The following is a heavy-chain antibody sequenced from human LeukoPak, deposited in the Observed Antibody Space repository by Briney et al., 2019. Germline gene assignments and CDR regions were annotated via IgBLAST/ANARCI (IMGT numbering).Heavy chain of an antibody. D-gene: IGHD4-17*01. CDR2: INPSGGST. V-gene: IGHV1-46*01. Sequence: ASVTVSCTASGYTFTSYYMHWVRQAPGQGLEWMGIINPSGGSTSYAQKFQGGVTMTRDTSTSTVYMELSSLRSEDTAVYYCARAPYGDYASKYNWFDPWGQGTLVTVSS. J-gene: IGHJ5*02. CDR1: GYTFTSYY. CDR3: ARAPYGDYASKYNWFDP.